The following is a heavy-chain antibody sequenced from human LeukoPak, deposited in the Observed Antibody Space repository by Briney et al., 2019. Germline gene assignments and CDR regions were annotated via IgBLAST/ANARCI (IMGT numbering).Heavy chain of an antibody. CDR2: IIPILGIT. CDR1: GGTFSGYV. D-gene: IGHD5-18*01. CDR3: ARTRTSSYNHGPLYFDS. J-gene: IGHJ4*02. Sequence: LVKVSCKASGGTFSGYVFSWVRQAPGQGLEWMGKIIPILGITSYAQKFQGRVTITADKSTITAYMELTSLRSEDTAVYYCARTRTSSYNHGPLYFDSWGQGSLVTVSS. V-gene: IGHV1-69*04.